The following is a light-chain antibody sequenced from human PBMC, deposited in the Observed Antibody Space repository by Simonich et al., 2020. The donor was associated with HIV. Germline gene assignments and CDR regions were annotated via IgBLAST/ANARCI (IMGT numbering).Light chain of an antibody. J-gene: IGKJ2*01. CDR3: QQYYNTH. V-gene: IGKV4-1*01. Sequence: DIVMTQSPVSLAVSLGERATINCKSSQSVLYSSNNKNYLAWYQQKPGQPPKLLIYWASTRESGVPDRFSGSGSGTDFTLTISSLQAEDVAVYHCQQYYNTHFGQGTKLEIK. CDR1: QSVLYSSNNKNY. CDR2: WAS.